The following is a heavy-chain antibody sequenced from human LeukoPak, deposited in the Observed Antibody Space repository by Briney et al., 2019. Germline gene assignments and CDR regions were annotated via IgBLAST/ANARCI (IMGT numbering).Heavy chain of an antibody. V-gene: IGHV1-46*01. Sequence: ASVKVSCTASGYTFTIYYMHWVRQAPGQGLEWMGIINPSGGSTSYAQKFQVRVTMTRDTSTSTVYMELSSLRSEDTAVYYCARVDGIAVAGVDYWGQGTLVTVSS. CDR2: INPSGGST. J-gene: IGHJ4*02. D-gene: IGHD6-19*01. CDR3: ARVDGIAVAGVDY. CDR1: GYTFTIYY.